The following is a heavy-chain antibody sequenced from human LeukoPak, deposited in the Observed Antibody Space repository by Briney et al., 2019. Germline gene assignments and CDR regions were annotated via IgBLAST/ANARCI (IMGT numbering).Heavy chain of an antibody. V-gene: IGHV4-59*01. J-gene: IGHJ3*02. CDR2: IYYSGST. Sequence: PSETLSLTCTVSGGSISSYYWSWIRQPPGKGLEWIGYIYYSGSTSYNPSLKSRVTISVDTSKNQFSLKLSSVTAADTAVYYCARVLPSYYDSSGYRDDAFDIWGQGTMVTVSS. CDR1: GGSISSYY. D-gene: IGHD3-22*01. CDR3: ARVLPSYYDSSGYRDDAFDI.